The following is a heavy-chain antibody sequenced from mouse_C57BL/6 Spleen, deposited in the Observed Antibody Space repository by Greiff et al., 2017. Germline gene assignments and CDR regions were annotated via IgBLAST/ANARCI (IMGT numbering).Heavy chain of an antibody. CDR1: GYTFTSYW. CDR3: ARGANWAHCDD. D-gene: IGHD4-1*01. Sequence: VQLQQSGAELVMPGASVKLSCKASGYTFTSYWMHWVKQRPGQGLEWIGEIDPSDSYTNYNQKFKGKSTLTVDKSSSTAYMQLSSLTSEDSAVYYCARGANWAHCDDWGQGTTLTVSS. V-gene: IGHV1-69*01. CDR2: IDPSDSYT. J-gene: IGHJ2*01.